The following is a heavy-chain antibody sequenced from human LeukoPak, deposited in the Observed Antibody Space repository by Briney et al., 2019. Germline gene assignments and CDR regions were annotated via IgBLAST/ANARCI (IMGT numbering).Heavy chain of an antibody. J-gene: IGHJ5*02. D-gene: IGHD6-13*01. Sequence: PGGSLKLSCAASGFTFSGSAMHWVRQASGKGLEWVGRIRSKANSYATAYAASVKGRFTISRDNSKNTLYLQMNSLRAEDTAVYYCAKGGTSSSWYVRRTNWFDPWGQGTLVTVSS. V-gene: IGHV3-73*01. CDR2: IRSKANSYAT. CDR1: GFTFSGSA. CDR3: AKGGTSSSWYVRRTNWFDP.